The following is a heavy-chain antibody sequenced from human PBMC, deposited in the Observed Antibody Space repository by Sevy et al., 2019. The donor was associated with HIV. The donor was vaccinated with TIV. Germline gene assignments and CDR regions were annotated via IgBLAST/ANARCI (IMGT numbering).Heavy chain of an antibody. CDR3: AGEEVDCSSTSCQAFFFDY. Sequence: ASVKVSCKASGYTFTSYGISWVRQAPGQGLEWMGWISAYNGNTNYAQKLQGRVTMTTDTSTSTAYMELRSLRSDDTAVYYCAGEEVDCSSTSCQAFFFDYWGQGTLVTVSS. V-gene: IGHV1-18*01. D-gene: IGHD2-2*01. CDR1: GYTFTSYG. CDR2: ISAYNGNT. J-gene: IGHJ4*02.